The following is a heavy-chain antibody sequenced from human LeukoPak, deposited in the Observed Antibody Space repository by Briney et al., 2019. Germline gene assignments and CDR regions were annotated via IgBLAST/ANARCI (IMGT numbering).Heavy chain of an antibody. D-gene: IGHD1-1*01. CDR3: AKGHPSYNWHSIDY. J-gene: IGHJ4*02. Sequence: GGSLRLSCAASGFTFRSFGMSWVRQAPGKGLEWVSGISSSGSSAYYADFVKGRFTISRDNSRNTMLLQMNSLRADDTALYYCAKGHPSYNWHSIDYWGQGTLVTVSS. V-gene: IGHV3-23*01. CDR2: ISSSGSSA. CDR1: GFTFRSFG.